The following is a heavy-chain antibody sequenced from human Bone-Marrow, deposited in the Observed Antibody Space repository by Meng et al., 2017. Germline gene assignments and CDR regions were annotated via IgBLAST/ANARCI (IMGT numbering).Heavy chain of an antibody. CDR1: GGSFSGYY. V-gene: IGHV4-34*01. J-gene: IGHJ1*01. Sequence: QVQVQQWGAGLLKPSETLSLTCAVYGGSFSGYYWSWIRQPPGKGLEWIGEINHSGSTNYNPSLKSRVTISVDTSKNQFSLKLSSVTAADTAVYYCARGTRPLLFQHWGQGTLVTVSS. D-gene: IGHD1-1*01. CDR2: INHSGST. CDR3: ARGTRPLLFQH.